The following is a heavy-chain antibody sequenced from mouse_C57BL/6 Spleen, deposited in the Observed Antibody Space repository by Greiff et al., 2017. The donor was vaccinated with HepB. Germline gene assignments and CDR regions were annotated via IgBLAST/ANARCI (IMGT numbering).Heavy chain of an antibody. J-gene: IGHJ1*03. CDR3: ARWGRDHWYFDV. CDR1: GYAFSSSW. Sequence: QVQLKESGPELVKPGASVKISCKASGYAFSSSWMNWVKQRPGKGLEWIGRIYPGDGDTNYNGKFKGKATLTADKSSSTAYMQLSSLTSEDSAVYFCARWGRDHWYFDVWGTGTTVTVSS. V-gene: IGHV1-82*01. CDR2: IYPGDGDT. D-gene: IGHD3-3*01.